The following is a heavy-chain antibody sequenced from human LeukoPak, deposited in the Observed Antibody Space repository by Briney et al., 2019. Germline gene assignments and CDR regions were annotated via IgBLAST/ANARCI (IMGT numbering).Heavy chain of an antibody. J-gene: IGHJ6*02. CDR2: LSGSGGST. V-gene: IGHV3-23*01. D-gene: IGHD3-22*01. CDR1: GFTFGMYA. Sequence: GGSPRLSCAASGFTFGMYAMSWVRQAPGKGLEWVSTLSGSGGSTYYADSVKGRFTISGDESKNTLSLQMNSLRPEDTAVYYCARAFYDSSGADHYYYYYGLDVWGQGTTVTVSS. CDR3: ARAFYDSSGADHYYYYYGLDV.